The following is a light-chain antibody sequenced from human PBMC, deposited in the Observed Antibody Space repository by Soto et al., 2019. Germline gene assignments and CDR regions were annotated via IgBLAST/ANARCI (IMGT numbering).Light chain of an antibody. V-gene: IGKV1-27*01. Sequence: DIPMTQSPSSLSASIGDRVSITCRASQGISNYLAWYQQKPGKVPKLLIYAASTLQSGVPSRFSGSGSGTDFTLTISSLQPEDVATYYCQKYNSAPQTFGQGTRLEI. CDR2: AAS. CDR3: QKYNSAPQT. CDR1: QGISNY. J-gene: IGKJ5*01.